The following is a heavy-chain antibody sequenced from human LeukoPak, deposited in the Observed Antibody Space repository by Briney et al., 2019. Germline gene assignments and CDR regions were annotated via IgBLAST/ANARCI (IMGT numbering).Heavy chain of an antibody. CDR1: GFTFSTFA. CDR3: ALRVSVPGGFDS. CDR2: ISSSGSTI. D-gene: IGHD6-19*01. Sequence: GGSLRLSCAASGFTFSTFAMVWVRQPPGKGLEWVSYISSSGSTIYYADSVKGRFTISRDNAKNTLYLQMNSLRAEDTAVYYCALRVSVPGGFDSWGQGTLVTVSS. J-gene: IGHJ4*02. V-gene: IGHV3-48*04.